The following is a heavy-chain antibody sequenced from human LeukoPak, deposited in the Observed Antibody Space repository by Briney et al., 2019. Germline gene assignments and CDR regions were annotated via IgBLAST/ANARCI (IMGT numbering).Heavy chain of an antibody. D-gene: IGHD6-13*01. J-gene: IGHJ5*02. Sequence: SETLSLTCAVYDYSLTNHYWIWIHQPPGKGLEWIVEILHTGSTNYNPSFKSRVTISLDTSKNQFFLSSTSVTAADTAVYWCARGPAAVHPWGQGTLVTVSS. CDR2: ILHTGST. V-gene: IGHV4-34*12. CDR1: DYSLTNHY. CDR3: ARGPAAVHP.